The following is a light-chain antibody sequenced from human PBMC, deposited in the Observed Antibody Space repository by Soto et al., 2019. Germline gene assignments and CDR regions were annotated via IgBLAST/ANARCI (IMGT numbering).Light chain of an antibody. J-gene: IGLJ3*02. CDR2: EVS. Sequence: QSALTQPASVSGSPGQSITISCTGTSSDVGYYNYVSWYQHHPGKVPKLIIYEVSNRPSRISNRFSGSKSGNTASLTISGLQAEDEADYYCTSYTTSGTQVFGGGTKLTVL. CDR3: TSYTTSGTQV. CDR1: SSDVGYYNY. V-gene: IGLV2-14*01.